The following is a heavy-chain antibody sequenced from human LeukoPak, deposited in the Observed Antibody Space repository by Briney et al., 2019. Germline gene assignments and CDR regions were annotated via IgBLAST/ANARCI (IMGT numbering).Heavy chain of an antibody. D-gene: IGHD3-10*01. CDR1: GFTFSSYA. J-gene: IGHJ4*02. V-gene: IGHV3-30*04. CDR2: ISYDGSNK. Sequence: GRSLRLSCAASGFTFSSYAMHWVRQAPGKGLEWVAVISYDGSNKYYADSVKGRFTISRDNSKNTLYLQMNSLRAEDTAVYYCARGITMVRGGTFYWGQGTLVTASS. CDR3: ARGITMVRGGTFY.